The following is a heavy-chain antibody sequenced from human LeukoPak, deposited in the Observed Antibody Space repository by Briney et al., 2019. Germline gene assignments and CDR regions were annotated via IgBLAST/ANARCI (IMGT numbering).Heavy chain of an antibody. CDR1: GFIFSTYA. CDR3: GRDPYGSGKVYNWFDP. J-gene: IGHJ5*02. Sequence: GGSLRLSCAASGFIFSTYAMHWVRQAPGKGLEWVAVIWYDGSNKYYADSVKGRFTISRDNPKNTLYLQMNSLTAEDTAVYYCGRDPYGSGKVYNWFDPWGQGTLVTVSS. CDR2: IWYDGSNK. D-gene: IGHD3-10*01. V-gene: IGHV3-33*08.